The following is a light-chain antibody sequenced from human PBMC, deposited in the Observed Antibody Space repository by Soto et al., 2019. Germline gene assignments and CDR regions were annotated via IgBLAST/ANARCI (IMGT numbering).Light chain of an antibody. J-gene: IGKJ5*01. CDR2: AAS. CDR3: QKVYPPAIA. V-gene: IGKV1-39*01. CDR1: RSIGKH. Sequence: DMQIIQTPAARPAGEEGRASITCRASRSIGKHLNWYQQKPGKAPKFLIYAASNLQSGVPSRFSGSASGTDFTITVNSLHTPDFPTYRCQKVYPPAIAFPQGTRLEIK.